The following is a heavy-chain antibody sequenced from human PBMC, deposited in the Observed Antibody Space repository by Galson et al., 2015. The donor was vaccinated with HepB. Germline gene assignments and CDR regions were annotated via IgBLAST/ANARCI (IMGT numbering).Heavy chain of an antibody. V-gene: IGHV3-30*18. CDR2: ISYDGSNK. J-gene: IGHJ4*02. CDR3: AKDPYLYSALAGTMAGFDY. D-gene: IGHD6-19*01. CDR1: GFTFSNYG. Sequence: SLRLSCAASGFTFSNYGMHWVGQAPGKGLEWVAVISYDGSNKYSADSVKGRFTISRDNSKNTLSLQMNSLRAEDTALYYCAKDPYLYSALAGTMAGFDYWGQGTLVTVSS.